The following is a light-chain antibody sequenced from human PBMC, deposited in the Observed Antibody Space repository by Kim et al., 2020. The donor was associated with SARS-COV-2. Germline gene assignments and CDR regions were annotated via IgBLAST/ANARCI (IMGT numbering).Light chain of an antibody. J-gene: IGLJ1*01. CDR1: ALPKQY. CDR3: QSADSSGTLYV. CDR2: KDS. Sequence: PGQTARITCSGDALPKQYAYWYQQKPGQAPVLVIYKDSERPSGIPERFSGSSSGTTVTLTISGVQAEDEADYYCQSADSSGTLYVFGTGTKVTVL. V-gene: IGLV3-25*03.